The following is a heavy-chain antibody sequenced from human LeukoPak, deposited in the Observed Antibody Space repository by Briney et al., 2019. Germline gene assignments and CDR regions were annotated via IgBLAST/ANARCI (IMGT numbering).Heavy chain of an antibody. CDR3: ARSAYYDFLTGYPYYFDY. D-gene: IGHD3-9*01. CDR1: GGSISSYY. J-gene: IGHJ4*02. V-gene: IGHV4-59*01. CDR2: IYDSGST. Sequence: SETLSLTCTVSGGSISSYYWSWIRQPPGKGLEWIGYIYDSGSTNYNPSLKSRVTISVDTSKNQFSLKLSSVTAADTAVYYCARSAYYDFLTGYPYYFDYWGQGTLVTVSS.